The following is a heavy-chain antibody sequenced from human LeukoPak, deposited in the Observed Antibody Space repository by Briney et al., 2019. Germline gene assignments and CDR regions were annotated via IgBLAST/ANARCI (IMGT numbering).Heavy chain of an antibody. D-gene: IGHD3-22*01. CDR2: ISYDGSNK. Sequence: GGSLRLSCAASGFTFSSYAMHWVRRALGKGLEWVAVISYDGSNKYYADSVKGRFTISRDNSKNTLYLQMNSLRAEDTAVYYCARDFRPRYYYDSSGYWSWFDPWGQGTLVTVSS. CDR3: ARDFRPRYYYDSSGYWSWFDP. CDR1: GFTFSSYA. J-gene: IGHJ5*02. V-gene: IGHV3-30-3*01.